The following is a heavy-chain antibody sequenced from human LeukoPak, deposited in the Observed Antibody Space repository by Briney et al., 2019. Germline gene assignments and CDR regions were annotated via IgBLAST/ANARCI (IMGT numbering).Heavy chain of an antibody. Sequence: GGSLRLSCAASGFTFSGYGMHWVRQAPGKGLEWVAVISSDGSNKYYADSVKGRFIISRDNSKNTLYLQMNSLRAEDTAVYYCAKDFDPFDCWGQGTLVTVSS. D-gene: IGHD3-9*01. CDR1: GFTFSGYG. CDR3: AKDFDPFDC. V-gene: IGHV3-30*18. CDR2: ISSDGSNK. J-gene: IGHJ4*02.